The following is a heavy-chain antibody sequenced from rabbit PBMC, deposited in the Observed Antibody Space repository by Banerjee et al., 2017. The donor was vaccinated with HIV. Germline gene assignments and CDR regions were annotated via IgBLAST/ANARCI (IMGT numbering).Heavy chain of an antibody. J-gene: IGHJ5*01. D-gene: IGHD1-1*01. CDR2: IYAGKGRT. V-gene: IGHV1S47*01. CDR1: GFDFSGIA. Sequence: QEQLVESGGGLVQPEGSLTLTCKASGFDFSGIAMCWVRQAPGKGLEWIGIIYAGKGRTYYASWVNGRFTISSDNAQNTVDLQMNSLTAADTATYFCARDGSGSGDFGDWLDLWGPGTLVTVS. CDR3: ARDGSGSGDFGDWLDL.